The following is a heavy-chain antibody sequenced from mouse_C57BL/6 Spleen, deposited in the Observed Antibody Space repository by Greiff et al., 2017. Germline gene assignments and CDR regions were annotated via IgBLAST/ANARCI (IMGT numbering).Heavy chain of an antibody. CDR2: IYPSDSET. Sequence: VQLQQPGAELVRPGSSVKLSCKASGYTFTSYWMDWVKQRPGQGLAWIGNIYPSDSETHYNQKFKDKATLTVDKSSSTAYMQLSSLTSEDSAVYYCARGDYDYDYWYFDVWGTGTTVTVSS. J-gene: IGHJ1*03. CDR3: ARGDYDYDYWYFDV. CDR1: GYTFTSYW. D-gene: IGHD2-4*01. V-gene: IGHV1-61*01.